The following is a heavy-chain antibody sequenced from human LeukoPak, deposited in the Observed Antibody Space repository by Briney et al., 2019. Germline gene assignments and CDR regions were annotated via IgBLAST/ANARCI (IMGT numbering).Heavy chain of an antibody. J-gene: IGHJ4*02. Sequence: ASVKVSCKASGYSFIGYYIHWVRQAPGQGLEWMGWINPDSGDTKYSQKFQGRVSMTRDTSISTAYMDLTSLTSGGTAIFYCARSYCGGNCLPNNFDYWGQGTLVTVSS. CDR3: ARSYCGGNCLPNNFDY. CDR2: INPDSGDT. D-gene: IGHD2-21*02. CDR1: GYSFIGYY. V-gene: IGHV1-2*02.